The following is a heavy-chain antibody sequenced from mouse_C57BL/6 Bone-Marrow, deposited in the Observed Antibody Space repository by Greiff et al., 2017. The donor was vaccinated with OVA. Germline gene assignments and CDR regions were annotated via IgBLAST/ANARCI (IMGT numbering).Heavy chain of an antibody. CDR1: GFNIKDYY. CDR2: IDPEDGDT. V-gene: IGHV14-1*01. J-gene: IGHJ1*03. D-gene: IGHD1-1*01. Sequence: EVQLQQSGAELVRPGASVKLSCTASGFNIKDYYMHWVKQRPEQGLEWIGRIDPEDGDTEYAPKFQGKATMTADTSSNTAYLQLSSLTSEDTAVYYCTWGYGSSPRWYFDVWGTGTTVTVSS. CDR3: TWGYGSSPRWYFDV.